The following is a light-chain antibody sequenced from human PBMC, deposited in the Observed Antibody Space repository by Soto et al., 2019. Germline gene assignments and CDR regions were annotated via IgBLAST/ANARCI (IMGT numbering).Light chain of an antibody. CDR1: QSVYNS. J-gene: IGKJ2*01. CDR2: DAS. Sequence: EIVLTQSPVTLSLSPGERATLSCRASQSVYNSLAWYQQKPGQAPRLLIYDASNRATGIPARFSGNGSGTDFTITISSLEPEDLAVYCCQQRYKCPKTFCKGTMLEIK. V-gene: IGKV3-11*01. CDR3: QQRYKCPKT.